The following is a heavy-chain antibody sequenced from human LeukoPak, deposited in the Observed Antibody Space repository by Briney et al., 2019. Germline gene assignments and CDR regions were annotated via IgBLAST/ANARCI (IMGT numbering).Heavy chain of an antibody. D-gene: IGHD3-10*01. J-gene: IGHJ4*02. V-gene: IGHV3-48*03. Sequence: GGSLRLSCAASGFSFSSYEMNWVRQGPGKGLEWVSYISASGTTIYDADSVKGRFAISRDNSKNTLYLQMNSLRVEDTAVYYCARDRGHYNSGSILDYWGQGTQVTVSS. CDR1: GFSFSSYE. CDR2: ISASGTTI. CDR3: ARDRGHYNSGSILDY.